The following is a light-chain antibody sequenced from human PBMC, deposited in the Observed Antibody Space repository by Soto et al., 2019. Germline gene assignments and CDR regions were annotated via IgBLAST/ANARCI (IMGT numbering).Light chain of an antibody. CDR3: SAYAGGNIMI. V-gene: IGLV2-8*01. CDR2: EVD. Sequence: QSALTQPPSASGSPGQSVTISCSGSGGDIGRYDFVSWYQQYPGKVPKLLIYEVDKRPSGVPDRFSGSKSGDRASLTVSGLRPEDEADYHCSAYAGGNIMIFGGVTKLTVL. CDR1: GGDIGRYDF. J-gene: IGLJ2*01.